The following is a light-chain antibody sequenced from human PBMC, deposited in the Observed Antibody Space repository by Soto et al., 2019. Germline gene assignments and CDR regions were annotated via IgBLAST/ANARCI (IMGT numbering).Light chain of an antibody. CDR3: SSYINSSTLV. CDR1: SSDVGGYNF. Sequence: QSALTQPASVSGSPGQSITISCTGTSSDVGGYNFVSWYQQHPGKAPELMIYEDSNRPSGVSNRFSGSKSGNTASLTISGLQAEDEADYYCSSYINSSTLVFGGGTKLTVL. CDR2: EDS. J-gene: IGLJ3*02. V-gene: IGLV2-14*01.